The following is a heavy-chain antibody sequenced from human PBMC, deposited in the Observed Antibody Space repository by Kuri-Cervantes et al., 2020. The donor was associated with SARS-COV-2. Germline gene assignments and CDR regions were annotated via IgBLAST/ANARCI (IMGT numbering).Heavy chain of an antibody. CDR3: ARVFGSYVAAAAAYYFDY. V-gene: IGHV3-48*01. D-gene: IGHD6-13*01. J-gene: IGHJ4*02. CDR2: ISSSITTI. CDR1: GFIFSDFG. Sequence: GESLKISCAASGFIFSDFGMNWVRQAPGKGLEWVSYISSSITTIYYADSVKGRFTISRDNAKNSLYLQMNSLRAEDTAVYYCARVFGSYVAAAAAYYFDYWGQGTLVTVSS.